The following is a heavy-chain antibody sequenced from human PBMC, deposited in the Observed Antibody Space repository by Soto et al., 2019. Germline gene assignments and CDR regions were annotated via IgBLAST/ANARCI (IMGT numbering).Heavy chain of an antibody. CDR3: ARDRPSYGRNFDY. D-gene: IGHD1-26*01. Sequence: QVQLQESGPGVVKPSGTLSLTCAVSGGSVSSYYWWSWVRLPPGKGLEWIGEIYDSGRTNYNPSLKSRVTISLDKSKSQLSLILNSVTAADTAVYYCARDRPSYGRNFDYWGQGTLVTVSS. J-gene: IGHJ4*02. CDR2: IYDSGRT. CDR1: GGSVSSYYW. V-gene: IGHV4-4*02.